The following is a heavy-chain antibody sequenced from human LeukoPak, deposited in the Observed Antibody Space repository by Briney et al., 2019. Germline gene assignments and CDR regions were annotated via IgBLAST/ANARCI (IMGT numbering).Heavy chain of an antibody. D-gene: IGHD6-13*01. CDR1: GGSIRSSYYY. J-gene: IGHJ5*02. CDR2: IYDSGGT. Sequence: KSSETLSLTCTVSGGSIRSSYYYWGWIRQPPGKGLEWIGSIYDSGGTYYNPSLKSRVTISVDTSKNQFSLKLNSVTAADTAVYYCARGLPIVSRSWYPFDPWGQGTLVTVSS. V-gene: IGHV4-39*01. CDR3: ARGLPIVSRSWYPFDP.